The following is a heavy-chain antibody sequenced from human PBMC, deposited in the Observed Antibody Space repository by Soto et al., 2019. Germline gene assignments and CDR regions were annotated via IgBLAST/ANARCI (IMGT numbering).Heavy chain of an antibody. CDR3: ARDGQLVIRYFDY. Sequence: GRCLRLSCAPSGFTFSSYWMSWVRQAPGKGLEWVANIKQDGSEKYYVDSVKGRFTISRDNAKNSLYLQMNSLRAEDTAVYYCARDGQLVIRYFDYWGKGTLVTVSS. CDR1: GFTFSSYW. CDR2: IKQDGSEK. J-gene: IGHJ4*02. D-gene: IGHD6-13*01. V-gene: IGHV3-7*01.